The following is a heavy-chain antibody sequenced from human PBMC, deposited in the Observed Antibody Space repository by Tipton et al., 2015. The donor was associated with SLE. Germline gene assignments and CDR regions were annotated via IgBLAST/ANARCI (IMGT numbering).Heavy chain of an antibody. J-gene: IGHJ4*02. CDR1: GGSISSGGYY. CDR3: ARASGGLLPFDY. Sequence: LRLSCSVSGGSISSGGYYWSWIRHHPGKGLEWIGYIYYSGSTNYNPSLKSRVTISLDTSKNQLSLKVSSVTAADTAVYYCARASGGLLPFDYWGQGTLVTVSS. V-gene: IGHV4-61*08. CDR2: IYYSGST. D-gene: IGHD3-22*01.